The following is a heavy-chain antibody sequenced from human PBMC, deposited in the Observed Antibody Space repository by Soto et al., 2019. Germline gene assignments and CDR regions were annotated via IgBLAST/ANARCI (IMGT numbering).Heavy chain of an antibody. CDR3: ARVLGTTHLDHAFDI. Sequence: QVQLVESGGGVVQPGRSLRLSCAASGFTFSSYGMHWVRQAPGKGLEWVAVIWYDGSNKYYADSVKGRFTISRDNSKNTLYLQMNSLSAEDTAVYYCARVLGTTHLDHAFDIWGQGTMVTVSS. D-gene: IGHD4-17*01. J-gene: IGHJ3*02. CDR2: IWYDGSNK. CDR1: GFTFSSYG. V-gene: IGHV3-33*01.